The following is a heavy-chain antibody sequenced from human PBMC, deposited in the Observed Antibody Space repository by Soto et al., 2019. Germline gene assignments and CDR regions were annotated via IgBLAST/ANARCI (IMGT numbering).Heavy chain of an antibody. CDR2: IHDIGTT. J-gene: IGHJ3*02. CDR3: ARGGGNGDAFDI. Sequence: QVQLQESGPGLVKPSDTLSLTCAVSGYSISSSNWWGWIRQPPGKGLEWIGHIHDIGTTYDNPSLSRRVPMSADTSKNQFTLALSAVTAVDTAVYYCARGGGNGDAFDIWGQGTLVTVSS. CDR1: GYSISSSNW. V-gene: IGHV4-28*03. D-gene: IGHD2-15*01.